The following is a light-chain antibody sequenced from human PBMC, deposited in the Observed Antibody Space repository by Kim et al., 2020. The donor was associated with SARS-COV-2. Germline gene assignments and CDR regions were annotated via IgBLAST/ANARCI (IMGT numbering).Light chain of an antibody. J-gene: IGLJ3*02. Sequence: QAVVTQDPSLTVSPGGTVTLTCGSITGAVTSGHYPYWYQQKPGQAPRTLIYDTTNKHSWTPARFSGSLLGGKAALTLSGAQPEDEAEYYCLLFYSGARVFGGGTQLTVL. CDR2: DTT. V-gene: IGLV7-46*01. CDR1: TGAVTSGHY. CDR3: LLFYSGARV.